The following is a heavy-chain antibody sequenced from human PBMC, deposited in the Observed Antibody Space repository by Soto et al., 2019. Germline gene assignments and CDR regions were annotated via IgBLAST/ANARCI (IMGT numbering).Heavy chain of an antibody. CDR1: GFTFSSYW. CDR2: VKQDGSGK. Sequence: GGSLRLSCAASGFTFSSYWMSWVRQAPGKGLEWVATVKQDGSGKYYVDSVKGRFTISRDNAKNSLYLQMNSLRAEDTAVYYCARDRGVSPPNYYYYGMDVWGQGTTVTVS. CDR3: ARDRGVSPPNYYYYGMDV. V-gene: IGHV3-7*03. J-gene: IGHJ6*02. D-gene: IGHD3-10*01.